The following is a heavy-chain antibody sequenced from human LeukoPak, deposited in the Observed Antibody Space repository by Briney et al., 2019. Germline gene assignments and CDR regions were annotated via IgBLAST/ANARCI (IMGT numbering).Heavy chain of an antibody. J-gene: IGHJ3*02. CDR2: ISYDGSNK. Sequence: PGGSLGLSCAASGFTVSSNYMSWVRQAPGKGLEWVAVISYDGSNKYYADSVKGRFTISRDNSKNTLYLQMNSLRAEDTAVYYCASLGAFDIWGQGTMVTVSS. CDR3: ASLGAFDI. V-gene: IGHV3-30*03. CDR1: GFTVSSNY.